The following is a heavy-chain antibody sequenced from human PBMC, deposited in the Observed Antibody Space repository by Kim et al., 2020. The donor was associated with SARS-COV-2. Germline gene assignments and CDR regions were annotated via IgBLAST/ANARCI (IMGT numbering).Heavy chain of an antibody. CDR1: GFTFDDYA. CDR3: AKDKSEGVEEGMDV. V-gene: IGHV3-9*01. CDR2: ISWNSGSI. J-gene: IGHJ6*02. D-gene: IGHD1-1*01. Sequence: GGSLRLSCAASGFTFDDYAMHWVRQAPGKGLEWVSGISWNSGSIGYADSVKGRFTISRDNAKNSLYLQMNSLRAEDTALYYCAKDKSEGVEEGMDVWGQGTTVTVSS.